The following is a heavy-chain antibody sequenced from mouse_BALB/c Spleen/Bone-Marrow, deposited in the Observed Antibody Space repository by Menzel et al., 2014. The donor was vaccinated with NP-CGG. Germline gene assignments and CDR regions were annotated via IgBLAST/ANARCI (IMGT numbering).Heavy chain of an antibody. J-gene: IGHJ2*01. D-gene: IGHD1-2*01. CDR2: IDPANGDT. CDR3: ARDYGPFDY. CDR1: GFNIKDIY. V-gene: IGHV14-3*02. Sequence: EVQLQQSGAELVKPGASAKLSCTASGFNIKDIYMHWVKPRPEQGLEWIGRIDPANGDTKYDPKFQGKATITADTSSNTAYLQLSSLTSEDTAVYYCARDYGPFDYWGQGTTLTVSS.